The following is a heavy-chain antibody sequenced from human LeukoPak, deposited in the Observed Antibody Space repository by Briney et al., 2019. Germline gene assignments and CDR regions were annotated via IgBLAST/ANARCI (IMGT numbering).Heavy chain of an antibody. CDR2: INQDGSEK. Sequence: GGSLRLSCAASGFTFSSYWMSWVRQAPGKGQEWVANINQDGSEKYYVDSVKGRFTISRDNAKNSLYLQMNSLRAEDTAVYYCARDRLPEPYFDYWGQGTLVTVSS. D-gene: IGHD1-14*01. V-gene: IGHV3-7*01. CDR1: GFTFSSYW. CDR3: ARDRLPEPYFDY. J-gene: IGHJ4*02.